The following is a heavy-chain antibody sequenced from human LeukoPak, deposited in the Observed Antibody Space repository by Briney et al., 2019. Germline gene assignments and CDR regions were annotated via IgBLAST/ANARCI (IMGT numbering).Heavy chain of an antibody. V-gene: IGHV3-49*03. CDR1: GFTFGDYA. D-gene: IGHD3-10*01. J-gene: IGHJ4*02. Sequence: PGRSLRLSCTASGFTFGDYAMSWFRQAPGKGLEWVGFIRSKAYGGTTEYAASVKGRFTISRDDSKSIAYLQMNSLKTEDTAVYYCTRELLLWFGELFSVFDYWGQGTLVTVSS. CDR2: IRSKAYGGTT. CDR3: TRELLLWFGELFSVFDY.